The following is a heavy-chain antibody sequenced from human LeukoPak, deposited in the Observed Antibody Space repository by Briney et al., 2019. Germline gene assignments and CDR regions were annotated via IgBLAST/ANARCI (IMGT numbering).Heavy chain of an antibody. V-gene: IGHV4-4*02. D-gene: IGHD3-22*01. CDR1: GGSISSSNW. Sequence: ASETPSLTCAVSGGSISSSNWWSWVRQPPGKGLEWIGEIYHSGSTNYNPSLKSRVTISVDKSKNQFSLKLSSVTAADTAVYYCARLRSGDSSGYYRRFDYWGQGTLVTVSS. CDR2: IYHSGST. J-gene: IGHJ4*02. CDR3: ARLRSGDSSGYYRRFDY.